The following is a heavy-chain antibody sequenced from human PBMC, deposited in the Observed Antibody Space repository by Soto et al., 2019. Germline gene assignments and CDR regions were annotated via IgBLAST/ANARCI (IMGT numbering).Heavy chain of an antibody. V-gene: IGHV3-7*01. Sequence: EVQLVESGGGLVQPGGSLRLSCAASGSTFRSFWMSWVRRAPGKGLEWVANINQDGSEKYYVDSVKGRFTISRDNAKNSLFLQVNSLRAEDTAVYYCARDGVEAGLYLDNWGQGTLLTVSS. CDR1: GSTFRSFW. D-gene: IGHD6-19*01. CDR3: ARDGVEAGLYLDN. CDR2: INQDGSEK. J-gene: IGHJ4*02.